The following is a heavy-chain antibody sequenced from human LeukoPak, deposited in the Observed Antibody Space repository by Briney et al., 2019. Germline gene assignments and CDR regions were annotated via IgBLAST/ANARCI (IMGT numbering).Heavy chain of an antibody. V-gene: IGHV1-69*01. CDR1: GGTFSSYA. Sequence: SVKVSCKASGGTFSSYAISWVRQAPGQGLEWMGGIIPIFGTANYAQKFQGRVTITADESTSTAYMELSSLRSEDTGVYYCARERRVRGSYVGYFDYWGQGTLVTVSS. D-gene: IGHD1-26*01. CDR3: ARERRVRGSYVGYFDY. J-gene: IGHJ4*02. CDR2: IIPIFGTA.